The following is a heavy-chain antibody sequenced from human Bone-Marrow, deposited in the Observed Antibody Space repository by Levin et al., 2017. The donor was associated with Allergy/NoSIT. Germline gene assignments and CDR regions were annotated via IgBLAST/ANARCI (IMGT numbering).Heavy chain of an antibody. J-gene: IGHJ4*02. D-gene: IGHD2-15*01. CDR3: ARGVTDCYHGSCGKGWADS. CDR1: GGSISSSSHL. V-gene: IGHV4-39*07. CDR2: IYYNGNT. Sequence: SETLSLTCTVSGGSISSSSHLLGWIRQPPKKGLEWIGSIYYNGNTYYNPSLKSRVTMSVDTAKNQFSLKLSLVTAADTAVYYCARGVTDCYHGSCGKGWADSWGQGTLVTVSS.